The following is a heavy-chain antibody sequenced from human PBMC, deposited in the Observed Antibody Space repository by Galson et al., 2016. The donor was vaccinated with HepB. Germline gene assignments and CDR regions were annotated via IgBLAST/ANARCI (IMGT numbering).Heavy chain of an antibody. CDR1: GFTFSRYW. CDR3: ARGGGAAAAA. J-gene: IGHJ5*02. D-gene: IGHD6-13*01. Sequence: SLRLSCAASGFTFSRYWMSWVRQAPGKGLEWVANIQHDGTKQYYVDSVKGRFAISRDNAKNSLYLQMNSLRVDDTAVYYCARGGGAAAAAWGQGTLVTVSS. V-gene: IGHV3-7*03. CDR2: IQHDGTKQ.